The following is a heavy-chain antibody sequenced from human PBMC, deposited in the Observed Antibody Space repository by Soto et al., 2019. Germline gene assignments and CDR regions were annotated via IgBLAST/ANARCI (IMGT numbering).Heavy chain of an antibody. CDR3: ARSGDNYNLLDY. CDR2: SSNSGTFA. Sequence: GGSLRLSCAASGFTFSYYYMSWIRQAPGKGLEWISYSSNSGTFARYADSVKGRFSISRDNAKNSLYLQIDSLRGEDTAIYYCARSGDNYNLLDYWGQGTPVTVSS. J-gene: IGHJ4*02. D-gene: IGHD1-1*01. V-gene: IGHV3-11*06. CDR1: GFTFSYYY.